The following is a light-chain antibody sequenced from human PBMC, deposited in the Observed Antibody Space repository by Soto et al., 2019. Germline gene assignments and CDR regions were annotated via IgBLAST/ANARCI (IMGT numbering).Light chain of an antibody. J-gene: IGKJ1*01. CDR1: QSVTSNY. Sequence: EIVLTQSPGTLSLSPGERATLSCGASQSVTSNYLAWYQQKPGQAPRLLIFGASIRVKGIPDRFIGSGSGTDFTLTISRLEPEDFAVYYCQHYVTSPTTFGQGTKVDIK. CDR3: QHYVTSPTT. CDR2: GAS. V-gene: IGKV3-20*01.